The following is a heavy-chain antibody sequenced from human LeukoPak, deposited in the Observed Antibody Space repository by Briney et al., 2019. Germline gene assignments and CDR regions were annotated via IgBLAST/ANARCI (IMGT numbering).Heavy chain of an antibody. CDR2: IILIFGTA. Sequence: ASVKVSCKASGGTFSSYAISWVRQAPGQGLEWMGGIILIFGTANYAQKFQGRVTITTDESTSTAYMELSSLRSEDTAVYYCARDNSSGWDWFDPWGQGTLVTVSS. V-gene: IGHV1-69*05. D-gene: IGHD6-19*01. CDR3: ARDNSSGWDWFDP. CDR1: GGTFSSYA. J-gene: IGHJ5*02.